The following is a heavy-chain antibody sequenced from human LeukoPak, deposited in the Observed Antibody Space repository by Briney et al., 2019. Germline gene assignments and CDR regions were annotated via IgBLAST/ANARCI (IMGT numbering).Heavy chain of an antibody. Sequence: GGSLRLSCAASGFTFSSYGMHWVRQAPGKGLEWVAVISYDGSNKYYADSVKGRFTISRDNSKNTLYLQMNSLRAEDTAVYYCAKVKQWQQKRKRLNAFDIWGQRTMVTVSS. CDR1: GFTFSSYG. J-gene: IGHJ3*02. D-gene: IGHD6-19*01. CDR2: ISYDGSNK. V-gene: IGHV3-30*18. CDR3: AKVKQWQQKRKRLNAFDI.